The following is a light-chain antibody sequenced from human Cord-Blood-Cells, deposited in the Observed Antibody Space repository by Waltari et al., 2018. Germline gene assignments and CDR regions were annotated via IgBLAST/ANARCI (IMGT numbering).Light chain of an antibody. Sequence: QSALTQPASVSGSPGQSITISCPGTSSDVGGYNYVSWYQQHPGKAPKLMIYDVSNRPSGVSNRFSGSKSGNTASLTISGLQAEDEADYYCSSYTSSSTVVVGGGTKLTVL. CDR2: DVS. CDR3: SSYTSSSTVV. V-gene: IGLV2-14*01. J-gene: IGLJ2*01. CDR1: SSDVGGYNY.